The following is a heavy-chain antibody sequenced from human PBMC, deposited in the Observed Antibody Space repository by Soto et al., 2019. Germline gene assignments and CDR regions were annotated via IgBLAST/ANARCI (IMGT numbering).Heavy chain of an antibody. Sequence: QVQLVESGGGVVQPGRSLRLSCAASGFTFSSYAMHWVRQAPGKGLEWVAVISYDGSNKYYADSVKGRFTISRDNSXNXXYLQMNSLRAEDTAVYYCARDEEVGARYYYYGMDVWGQGTTVTVSS. CDR2: ISYDGSNK. CDR3: ARDEEVGARYYYYGMDV. V-gene: IGHV3-30-3*01. CDR1: GFTFSSYA. J-gene: IGHJ6*02.